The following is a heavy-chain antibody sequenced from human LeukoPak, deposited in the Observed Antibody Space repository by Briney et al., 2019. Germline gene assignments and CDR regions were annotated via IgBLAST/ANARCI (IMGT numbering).Heavy chain of an antibody. Sequence: PGGSLRLSCAASGFIFSNYAMSWVRQAPGKGLEWVSAIGGSGGNTYYADSVKGRFTISRDNSKNTLYLQMNSLRAEDTAVYYCAKDLGYYDFWSGYYQFDYWGQGTLVTVSS. J-gene: IGHJ4*02. V-gene: IGHV3-23*01. CDR3: AKDLGYYDFWSGYYQFDY. D-gene: IGHD3-3*01. CDR2: IGGSGGNT. CDR1: GFIFSNYA.